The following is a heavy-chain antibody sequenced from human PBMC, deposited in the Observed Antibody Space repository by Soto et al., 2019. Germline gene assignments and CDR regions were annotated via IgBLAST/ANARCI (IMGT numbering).Heavy chain of an antibody. V-gene: IGHV1-18*01. Sequence: ASVNVYWKAAGYAFSSYGISWVRQAPRQGLEWMGWISAYNGNTNYAQKLQGRVTMTTDTSTSTAYMELRSLRSDDTAVYYCARVPSYYYGSGSYYSYASYYYYMDVWGKGTTVTVSS. CDR3: ARVPSYYYGSGSYYSYASYYYYMDV. CDR1: GYAFSSYG. CDR2: ISAYNGNT. J-gene: IGHJ6*03. D-gene: IGHD3-10*01.